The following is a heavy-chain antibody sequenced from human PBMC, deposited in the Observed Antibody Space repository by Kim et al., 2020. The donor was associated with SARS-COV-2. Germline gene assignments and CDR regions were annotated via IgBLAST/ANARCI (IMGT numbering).Heavy chain of an antibody. CDR2: ISAYNGNT. Sequence: ASVKVSCKASGYTFTSYGISWVRQAPGQGLEWMGWISAYNGNTNYAQKLQGRVTMTTDTSTSTAYMELRSLRSDDTAVYYCAREFLVAAAGTRVDAFDIWGQGTMVTVSS. CDR1: GYTFTSYG. J-gene: IGHJ3*02. D-gene: IGHD6-13*01. V-gene: IGHV1-18*04. CDR3: AREFLVAAAGTRVDAFDI.